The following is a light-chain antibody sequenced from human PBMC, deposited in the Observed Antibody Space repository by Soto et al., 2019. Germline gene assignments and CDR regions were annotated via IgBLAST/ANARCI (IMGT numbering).Light chain of an antibody. V-gene: IGKV1-5*03. CDR2: KAS. J-gene: IGKJ4*01. CDR1: QSISHW. CDR3: QQYNSYPRA. Sequence: DIQMTQSPSTLSASVGDRVTITCRASQSISHWLAWYQQKPGKAPKLLIHKASSLESGVQSRFSGSGSGTEFTLTISSLQPDDFATYSCQQYNSYPRAFGGGTKVDIK.